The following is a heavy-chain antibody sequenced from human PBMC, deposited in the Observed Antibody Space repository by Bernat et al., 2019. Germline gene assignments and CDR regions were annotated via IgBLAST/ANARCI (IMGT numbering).Heavy chain of an antibody. CDR2: ISYDGSNK. Sequence: QVQLVESGGGVVQPGRSLRLSCAASGFTFSSYGMHWVRQAPGKGLEWVAVISYDGSNKYYADSVKGRFTISRDNSKNTLYLQMSSLRAEDTAVYYCARVRDSGYDWDSWGQGALVTVSS. CDR3: ARVRDSGYDWDS. CDR1: GFTFSSYG. V-gene: IGHV3-30*03. J-gene: IGHJ4*02. D-gene: IGHD5-12*01.